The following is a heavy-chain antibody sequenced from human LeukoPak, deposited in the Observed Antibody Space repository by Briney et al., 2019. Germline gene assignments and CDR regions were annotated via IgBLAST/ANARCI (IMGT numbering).Heavy chain of an antibody. V-gene: IGHV4-34*01. CDR2: INHSGST. CDR1: GGSFNGYY. CDR3: ARDRRGFFDY. Sequence: PSETLSLPCAVYGGSFNGYYWSWIRQPPGKGLEWIGEINHSGSTNYSPSLKSRVTLSVDTSKNQFSLKLSSVTAADTAVYYCARDRRGFFDYWGQGTLVTVSS. D-gene: IGHD5-24*01. J-gene: IGHJ4*02.